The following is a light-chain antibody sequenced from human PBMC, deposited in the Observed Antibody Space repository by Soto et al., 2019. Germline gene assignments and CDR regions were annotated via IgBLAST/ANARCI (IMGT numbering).Light chain of an antibody. V-gene: IGKV3-11*01. J-gene: IGKJ5*01. CDR2: NAA. CDR1: QRIDTS. CDR3: QQRSNWPPIT. Sequence: EIVLTQSPGTLSLSPGERATLSCRASQRIDTSLAWYQQRPGQAPRLLLYNAATRATGIPARFSGSGSGTDFTLTISSLEPEDFAVYYCQQRSNWPPITFGQGTRWRL.